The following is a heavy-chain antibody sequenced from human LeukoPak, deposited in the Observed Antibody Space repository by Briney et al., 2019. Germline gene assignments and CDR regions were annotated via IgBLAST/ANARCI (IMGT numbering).Heavy chain of an antibody. V-gene: IGHV1-69*13. Sequence: SVKVSCKASGGTFSSYAISWVRQAPGQGLEWMGGIIPIFGTANYAQKFQGRVTITADESTSTAYMELSSLRSEDTAVYYCARGLTIAAAGEGNWFDPWGQGTLVTVSS. CDR3: ARGLTIAAAGEGNWFDP. D-gene: IGHD6-13*01. CDR2: IIPIFGTA. CDR1: GGTFSSYA. J-gene: IGHJ5*02.